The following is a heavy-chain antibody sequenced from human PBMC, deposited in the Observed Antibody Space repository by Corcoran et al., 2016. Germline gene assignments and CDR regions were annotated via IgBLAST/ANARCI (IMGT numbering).Heavy chain of an antibody. CDR3: AKDQSSVVVAAGSGGVFGGLGD. D-gene: IGHD2-15*01. V-gene: IGHV3-30*18. CDR1: GFTFSSYG. Sequence: QVQLVESGGGVVQPGRSLRLSCAASGFTFSSYGMHWVRQAPGKGLEWVAVISYDGSNKYYADSVKGRFTISRDNSKNTLYLQMNSLRAEDTVVYYCAKDQSSVVVAAGSGGVFGGLGDWGQGTLVTVSS. CDR2: ISYDGSNK. J-gene: IGHJ4*02.